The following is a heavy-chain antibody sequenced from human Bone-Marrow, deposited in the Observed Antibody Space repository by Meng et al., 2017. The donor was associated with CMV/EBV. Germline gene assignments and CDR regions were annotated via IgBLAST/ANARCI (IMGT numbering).Heavy chain of an antibody. V-gene: IGHV4-61*01. J-gene: IGHJ4*02. CDR2: IYYSGST. CDR1: GGSVSSGSYY. CDR3: ARSPVTTPTYDY. D-gene: IGHD4-17*01. Sequence: GSLRLSCTVSGGSVSSGSYYWSWIRQPPGKGLEWIGYIYYSGSTNYNPSLKSRVTISVDTSKNQFSLKLSSVTAADTAVYYCARSPVTTPTYDYWGQGKLVTVSS.